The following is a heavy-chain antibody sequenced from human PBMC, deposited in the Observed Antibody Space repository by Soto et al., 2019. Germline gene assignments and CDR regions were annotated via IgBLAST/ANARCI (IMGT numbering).Heavy chain of an antibody. CDR1: GYSFSTYW. D-gene: IGHD3-10*01. CDR2: IYPGDSAT. V-gene: IGHV5-51*01. J-gene: IGHJ4*02. CDR3: ARLHGSVIPFDY. Sequence: GESLKISCKASGYSFSTYWIGGVRQTPGKGLEWMGIIYPGDSATRYSPSFQGQVTISADKSISTAYLQWSSLKASDTAMYYCARLHGSVIPFDYWGQGTLVTVSS.